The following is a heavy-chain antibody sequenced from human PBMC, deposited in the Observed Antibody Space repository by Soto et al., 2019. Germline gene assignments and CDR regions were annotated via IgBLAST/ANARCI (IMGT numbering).Heavy chain of an antibody. CDR1: GYSFTNYW. J-gene: IGHJ6*02. Sequence: GESLKISCKGSGYSFTNYWIGWVRQMPGKGLEWMGIIYPGDSDTRYSPSFQGQVTFSADKSISTAYLHWSSLKASDTAMYYCARHAVSGGSCCYGMDVWGQGTKVTVSS. V-gene: IGHV5-51*01. D-gene: IGHD2-15*01. CDR2: IYPGDSDT. CDR3: ARHAVSGGSCCYGMDV.